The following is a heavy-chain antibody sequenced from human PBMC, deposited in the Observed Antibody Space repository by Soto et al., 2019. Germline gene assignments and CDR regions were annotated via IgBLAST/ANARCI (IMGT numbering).Heavy chain of an antibody. CDR2: IIPIFGTA. J-gene: IGHJ1*01. CDR1: GGTFSSYA. D-gene: IGHD6-6*01. Sequence: QVQLVQSGAEVKKPGSSVKVSCKASGGTFSSYAISWVRQAPGQGLEWMGGIIPIFGTANYAQKFQGRVTITADESTSTAYMELSSLRSEDTAVYYCATYSSSSSWLYFQHWGQGTLVTVSS. CDR3: ATYSSSSSWLYFQH. V-gene: IGHV1-69*12.